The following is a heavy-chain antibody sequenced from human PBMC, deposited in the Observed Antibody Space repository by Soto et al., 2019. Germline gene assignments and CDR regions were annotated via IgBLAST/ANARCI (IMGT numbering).Heavy chain of an antibody. J-gene: IGHJ3*02. D-gene: IGHD2-15*01. CDR2: INHSGST. CDR1: GGSFRGYY. Sequence: PSETLSLTCAVYGGSFRGYYWSWIRQPPGKGLEWIGEINHSGSTNYNPSLKSRVTISVDTSKNQFSLKLSSVTAADTAVYYCARGCCSCGSCFVGAFDIWGQGTTVTVSS. CDR3: ARGCCSCGSCFVGAFDI. V-gene: IGHV4-34*01.